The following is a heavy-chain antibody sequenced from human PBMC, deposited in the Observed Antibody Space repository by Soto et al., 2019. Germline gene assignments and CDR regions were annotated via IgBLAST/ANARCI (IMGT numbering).Heavy chain of an antibody. Sequence: GGSLRLSCAASGFTFSSYSMNWVRQAPGKGLEWVSYISSGSSTIYYADSVKGRFTISRDNSMISLSLQMNSLRAEDMAFYFCTKDRWTPATGEYYYMDVWGKGTTVTVSS. J-gene: IGHJ6*03. CDR2: ISSGSSTI. CDR1: GFTFSSYS. CDR3: TKDRWTPATGEYYYMDV. V-gene: IGHV3-48*01. D-gene: IGHD2-15*01.